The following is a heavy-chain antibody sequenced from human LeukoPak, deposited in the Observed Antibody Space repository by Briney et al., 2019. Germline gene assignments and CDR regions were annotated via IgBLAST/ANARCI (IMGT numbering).Heavy chain of an antibody. J-gene: IGHJ5*02. CDR3: AVPREWLVPYNWFDP. CDR2: ISGSGGST. Sequence: AGGSLRLSCAASGFTFSSYAMSWVRQAPGKGLEWVSAISGSGGSTYYADSVKGRFTISRDNSKNTLYLQMNSLRAEDTAVYYCAVPREWLVPYNWFDPWGQGTLVTVSS. CDR1: GFTFSSYA. V-gene: IGHV3-23*01. D-gene: IGHD6-19*01.